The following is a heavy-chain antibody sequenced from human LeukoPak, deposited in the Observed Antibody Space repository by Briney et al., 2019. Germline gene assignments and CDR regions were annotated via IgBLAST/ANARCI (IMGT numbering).Heavy chain of an antibody. V-gene: IGHV3-48*04. CDR2: ISSSSRTI. D-gene: IGHD3/OR15-3a*01. J-gene: IGHJ4*02. Sequence: PGGSLRLSCAASGFTFSSYNMNWVRQAPGKGLEWVSYISSSSRTIYYADSVKGRFTISRDNAKNSLYLQMSSLRAEDTAVYYCARDLDWALDHWGQGTLVTVSS. CDR1: GFTFSSYN. CDR3: ARDLDWALDH.